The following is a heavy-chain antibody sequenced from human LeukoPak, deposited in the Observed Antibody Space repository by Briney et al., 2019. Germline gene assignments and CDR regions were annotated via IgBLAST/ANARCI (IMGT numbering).Heavy chain of an antibody. CDR2: IKQDGSEK. CDR3: ARDRWFGELSGGFDY. Sequence: PGGSLRLSCAASGFTFSSYWMSWVRLAPGKGLEWVANIKQDGSEKYYVDSVKGRFTISRDNAKNSLYLQMNSLRAEDTAVYYCARDRWFGELSGGFDYWGQGTLVTVSS. J-gene: IGHJ4*02. V-gene: IGHV3-7*01. D-gene: IGHD3-10*01. CDR1: GFTFSSYW.